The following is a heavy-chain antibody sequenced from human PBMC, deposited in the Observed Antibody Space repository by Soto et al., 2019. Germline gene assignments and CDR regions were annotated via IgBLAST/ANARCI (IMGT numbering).Heavy chain of an antibody. J-gene: IGHJ5*02. CDR3: ARDSGWFDP. D-gene: IGHD7-27*01. V-gene: IGHV4-4*07. Sequence: PSETLSLTCTVSGGSISSYYWSWIRQPAGKGLEWIGRIYTSGSTNYNPTLKSRVTMSVDTSNNQFALTLNSVTAADTAIYYCARDSGWFDPWGQGTLVTVSS. CDR2: IYTSGST. CDR1: GGSISSYY.